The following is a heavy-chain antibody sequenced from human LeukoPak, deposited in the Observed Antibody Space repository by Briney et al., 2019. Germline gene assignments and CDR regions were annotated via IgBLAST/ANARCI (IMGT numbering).Heavy chain of an antibody. CDR3: ARDRPFTYYDSTGVLDY. J-gene: IGHJ4*02. CDR2: ISGDGGGT. Sequence: GGSLRHSCAASGFRFDDYPMHWVRQAPGRGLEWVSLISGDGGGTYYNDSVKGRFTTSRENSKNSLFLQMNNLRTEDTALYFCARDRPFTYYDSTGVLDYWGQGTLVTVSS. CDR1: GFRFDDYP. V-gene: IGHV3-43*02. D-gene: IGHD3-22*01.